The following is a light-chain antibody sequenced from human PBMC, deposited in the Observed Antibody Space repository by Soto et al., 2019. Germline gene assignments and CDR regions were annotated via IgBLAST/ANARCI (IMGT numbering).Light chain of an antibody. Sequence: QSVLTQPASVSGSPGQSITISCTGTSSDVGGYNYVSWYQQHPDKAPKLMIYDVSNRPSGVSNRFSGSKSGNTASLTISGLQADDEADYYCSSYTSSSTRVFGTGTTVTVL. J-gene: IGLJ1*01. CDR1: SSDVGGYNY. CDR3: SSYTSSSTRV. V-gene: IGLV2-14*03. CDR2: DVS.